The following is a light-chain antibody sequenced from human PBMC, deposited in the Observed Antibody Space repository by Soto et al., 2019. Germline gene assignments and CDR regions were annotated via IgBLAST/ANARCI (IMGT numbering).Light chain of an antibody. CDR1: QSVSSS. V-gene: IGKV3-20*01. Sequence: EIGMAQSPGTLSVSPGERATLSCRASQSVSSSLAWYQQKPGQAPRLLMYGASTRATGTPDRFSGSGSGTDFTLTISRLEPEDFAVYYCQQYGSSPTWTFGQGTKVDVK. J-gene: IGKJ1*01. CDR3: QQYGSSPTWT. CDR2: GAS.